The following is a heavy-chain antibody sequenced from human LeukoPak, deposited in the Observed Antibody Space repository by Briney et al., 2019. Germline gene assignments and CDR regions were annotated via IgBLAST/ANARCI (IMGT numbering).Heavy chain of an antibody. CDR3: ARGGGSGSYESFDY. Sequence: GGSLRVSCAASGFSVNSNYMSWVRQAPGKGLEWVSVIPGGGSTYYADSVKGRFTISRDISKNTLYLQMNSLRAEDTAVYYCARGGGSGSYESFDYWGQGALVTVSS. CDR2: IPGGGST. CDR1: GFSVNSNY. V-gene: IGHV3-53*01. D-gene: IGHD3-10*01. J-gene: IGHJ4*02.